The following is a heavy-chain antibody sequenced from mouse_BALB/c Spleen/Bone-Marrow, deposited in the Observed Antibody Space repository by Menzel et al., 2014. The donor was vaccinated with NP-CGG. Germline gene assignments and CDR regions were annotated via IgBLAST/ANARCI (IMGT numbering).Heavy chain of an antibody. D-gene: IGHD2-4*01. V-gene: IGHV14-3*02. CDR2: IDPANGNT. CDR3: ASLDDYIY. J-gene: IGHJ3*01. Sequence: DVKLQESGAELVKPGASVKLSCTASGFNIKDTYMYWVKQRPEQGLEWIGRIDPANGNTKYDPKFQGKATITADTSSNTAYLQLSSLTSEDTAVYYCASLDDYIYWGQGTLVTVSA. CDR1: GFNIKDTY.